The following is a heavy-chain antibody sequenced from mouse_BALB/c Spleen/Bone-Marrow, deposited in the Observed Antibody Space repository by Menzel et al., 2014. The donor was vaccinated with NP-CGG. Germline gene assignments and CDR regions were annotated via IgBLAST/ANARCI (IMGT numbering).Heavy chain of an antibody. D-gene: IGHD2-1*01. V-gene: IGHV1S130*01. CDR1: GYTFTSSW. CDR2: IHPNSGNT. CDR3: AREKIYGNYLWYFDV. J-gene: IGHJ1*01. Sequence: QVHVKQSGSVLVRPGASVKLSCKASGYTFTSSWMHWAKQRPGQGLEWIGEIHPNSGNTNYNKKFKGKATLTVDTSSSTAYVDLSSLTSEDSAVYYCAREKIYGNYLWYFDVWGAGTTVTVSS.